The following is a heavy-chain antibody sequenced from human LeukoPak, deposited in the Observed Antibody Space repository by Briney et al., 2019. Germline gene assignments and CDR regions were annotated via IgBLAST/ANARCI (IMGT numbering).Heavy chain of an antibody. CDR1: GFTFSSYW. Sequence: PGGSLRLSCAASGFTFSSYWMSWVRQAPGKGVEGVANIKQDGSEKYYVDSVKGRFTISRDNAKNSLYLQMNSLRAEDTAVYYCARSITIFGVATDYWGQGTLVTVSS. CDR2: IKQDGSEK. V-gene: IGHV3-7*01. J-gene: IGHJ4*02. D-gene: IGHD3-3*01. CDR3: ARSITIFGVATDY.